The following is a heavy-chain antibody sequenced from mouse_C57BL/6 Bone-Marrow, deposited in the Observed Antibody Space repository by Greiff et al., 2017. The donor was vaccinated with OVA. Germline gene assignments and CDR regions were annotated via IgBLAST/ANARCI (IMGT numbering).Heavy chain of an antibody. V-gene: IGHV2-6-1*01. CDR2: IWSDGST. CDR1: GFSLTSYG. CDR3: ARHRNDYDGWFAY. D-gene: IGHD2-4*01. J-gene: IGHJ3*01. Sequence: QVQLQQSGPGLVAPSQSLSITCTVSGFSLTSYGVHWVRQPPGKGLEWLVVIWSDGSTTYNSALKSRLSISKDNSKSQVFLKMNSLQTDDTAMYYCARHRNDYDGWFAYWGQGTLVTVSA.